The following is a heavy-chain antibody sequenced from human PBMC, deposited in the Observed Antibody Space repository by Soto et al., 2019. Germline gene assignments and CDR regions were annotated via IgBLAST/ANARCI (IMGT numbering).Heavy chain of an antibody. CDR1: GFPFSSSA. V-gene: IGHV3-23*01. CDR3: AKGRGGFDP. CDR2: ISVSGDST. J-gene: IGHJ5*02. D-gene: IGHD3-10*01. Sequence: EVQLLESGGGLVQPGGSLRLSCAASGFPFSSSAMTWVRQAPGKGLEWVSVISVSGDSTYYADSLKGRFTISRDNSKNTLYLQMNSLRAEDSAVYYCAKGRGGFDPWGQGNLVTVSS.